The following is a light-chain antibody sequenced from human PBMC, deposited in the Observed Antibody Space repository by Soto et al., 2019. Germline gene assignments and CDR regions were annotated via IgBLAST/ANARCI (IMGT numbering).Light chain of an antibody. CDR2: SND. CDR3: AAWDDSLNGAV. V-gene: IGLV1-44*01. J-gene: IGLJ7*01. Sequence: QSVLTQPPSASGTSGQRVTISCSGSSSNIGSKTVNWYQQVSGTAPKLLIYSNDQRPSGVPDRFSGSKSGTSASLAISGLQSEDEAEYYCAAWDDSLNGAVFGGGTQLTVL. CDR1: SSNIGSKT.